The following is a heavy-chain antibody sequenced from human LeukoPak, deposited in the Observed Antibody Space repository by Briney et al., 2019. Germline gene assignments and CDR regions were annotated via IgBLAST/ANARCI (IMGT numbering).Heavy chain of an antibody. V-gene: IGHV3-48*01. CDR2: IGIDSGNT. CDR1: GFTFSDCS. J-gene: IGHJ4*02. Sequence: GGSLRLSCAASGFTFSDCSMNWVRQAPGKGLEWISYIGIDSGNTNYADSVKGRFTISGDKAKNSLYLQMNSLRVEDTAVYYCARDYKYAFDNWGQGTLVTVSS. D-gene: IGHD5-24*01. CDR3: ARDYKYAFDN.